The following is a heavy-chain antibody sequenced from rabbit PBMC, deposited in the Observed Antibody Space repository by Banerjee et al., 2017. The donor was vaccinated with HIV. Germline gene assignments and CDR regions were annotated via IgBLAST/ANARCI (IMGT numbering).Heavy chain of an antibody. CDR2: IYDGTSGST. Sequence: QEQLVESGGGLVQPEGSLTLTCTASGFSFSSIYYMCWVRQAPGKGLEWIACIYDGTSGSTWYASWVNGRFTISKTSSTTVTLQMTSLTAADTATYFCARGASSGGDGCNLWGPGTLVTVS. V-gene: IGHV1S45*01. J-gene: IGHJ4*01. CDR3: ARGASSGGDGCNL. CDR1: GFSFSSIYY. D-gene: IGHD1-1*01.